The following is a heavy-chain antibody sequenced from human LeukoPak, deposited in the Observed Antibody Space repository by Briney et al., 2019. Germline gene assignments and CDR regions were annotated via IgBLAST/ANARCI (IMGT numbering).Heavy chain of an antibody. CDR3: ARDRGIAVSGAYLWYFDL. V-gene: IGHV3-21*06. CDR2: ITSGSSYT. CDR1: GFPFTLYN. D-gene: IGHD6-19*01. J-gene: IGHJ2*01. Sequence: PGGSLILSCAASGFPFTLYNMNWVRQAPGKGLEWVSSITSGSSYTYYSDSVKGRFTTSRDNAGNSLYLQMNSLAAEDTAGYYCARDRGIAVSGAYLWYFDLWGRGTLVTVSS.